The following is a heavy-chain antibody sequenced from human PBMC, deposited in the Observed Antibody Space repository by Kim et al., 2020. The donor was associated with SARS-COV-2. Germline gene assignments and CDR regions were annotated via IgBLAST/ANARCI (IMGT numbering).Heavy chain of an antibody. V-gene: IGHV3-23*01. CDR3: VKYSAGWYDEY. Sequence: YADSVKGRFTISRDNSKNTLYLQMNSLRAVDTAVYYCVKYSAGWYDEYWGQGTLVTVSS. D-gene: IGHD6-19*01. J-gene: IGHJ4*02.